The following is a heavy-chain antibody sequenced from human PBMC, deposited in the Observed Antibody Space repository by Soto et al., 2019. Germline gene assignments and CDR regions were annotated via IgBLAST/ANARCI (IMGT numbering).Heavy chain of an antibody. Sequence: QVLLQESGPGLVKPSETLSLTCTVSGGSISDFYWSWIRLPAGKGLEWIGRVYSRGTTYSNPSLKSRITMSVDTSKNQFSLHVRFATAADTAVYYCAREGYKTYYYGMDVWGQGTPVTVSS. CDR1: GGSISDFY. V-gene: IGHV4-4*07. CDR3: AREGYKTYYYGMDV. J-gene: IGHJ6*02. D-gene: IGHD3-10*01. CDR2: VYSRGTT.